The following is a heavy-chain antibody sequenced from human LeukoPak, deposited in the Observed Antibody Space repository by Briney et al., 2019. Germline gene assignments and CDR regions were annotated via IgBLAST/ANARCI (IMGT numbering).Heavy chain of an antibody. CDR3: ARDRVWTVLY. CDR1: GFTFSDYW. Sequence: PGGSLRLSCAASGFTFSDYWMSWVRQAPGKGREWVANIRRDGSEKYYVDSVKGRFTISRDNAKNSLYLQMSSLRAEDTAVYYCARDRVWTVLYWGQGTLVTVSS. V-gene: IGHV3-7*01. D-gene: IGHD6-13*01. CDR2: IRRDGSEK. J-gene: IGHJ4*02.